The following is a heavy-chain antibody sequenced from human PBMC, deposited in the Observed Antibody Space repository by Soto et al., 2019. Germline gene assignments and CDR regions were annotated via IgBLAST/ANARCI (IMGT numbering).Heavy chain of an antibody. CDR3: ARTKYCSGGSCYHNFAY. V-gene: IGHV1-18*01. CDR2: ISAYKGNT. J-gene: IGHJ4*02. D-gene: IGHD2-15*01. CDR1: GYTFTTYG. Sequence: QVQLVQSGAEVKKPGASVKVSCKASGYTFTTYGISWVRQAPGQGLEWMGWISAYKGNTNYAQKHQGRVTMTADTSTSTAYMELRSLRSDDTAVYYCARTKYCSGGSCYHNFAYWGQGTLVTVSS.